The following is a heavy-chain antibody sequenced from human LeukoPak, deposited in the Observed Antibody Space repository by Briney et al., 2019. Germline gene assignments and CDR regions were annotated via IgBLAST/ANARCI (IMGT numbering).Heavy chain of an antibody. J-gene: IGHJ4*02. V-gene: IGHV1-2*02. CDR1: GYTFTSYY. Sequence: ASVKVSCKASGYTFTSYYMHWVRQAPGQGLEWMGWINPNSGSTNYAQKFQGRVTMTRDTSISTAYMELSRLRSDETAVYYCARDLLGLQPVNWYYFDYWGQGTLVTVSS. CDR3: ARDLLGLQPVNWYYFDY. CDR2: INPNSGST. D-gene: IGHD4-11*01.